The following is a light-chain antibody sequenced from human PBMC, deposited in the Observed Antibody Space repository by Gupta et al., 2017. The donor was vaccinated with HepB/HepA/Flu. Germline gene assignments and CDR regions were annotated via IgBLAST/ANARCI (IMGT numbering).Light chain of an antibody. V-gene: IGKV3-15*01. CDR2: GAY. J-gene: IGKJ1*01. CDR1: QSVSSC. CDR3: QQYNCWPRT. Sequence: EIVMTQSPATRSLSPGERATLSCRASQSVSSCLAWYQQRPGQAPRLLIFGAYSRASGIPARFSGSASGTDFTLTISSLQSEDFAVYYCQQYNCWPRTFGQGTKVEIK.